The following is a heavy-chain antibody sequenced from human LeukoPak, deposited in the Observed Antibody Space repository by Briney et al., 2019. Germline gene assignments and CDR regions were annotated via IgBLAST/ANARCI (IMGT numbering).Heavy chain of an antibody. V-gene: IGHV1-8*03. CDR1: GYTFTSYD. Sequence: AASVKVSCKASGYTFTSYDINWVRQATGQGLEWMGWINPNSGNTGYAQKFQGRVTITRNTSISTAYMELSSLRSEDTAVYYCASSRGIVGASAFDYWGQGTLVPVSS. CDR3: ASSRGIVGASAFDY. CDR2: INPNSGNT. J-gene: IGHJ4*02. D-gene: IGHD1-26*01.